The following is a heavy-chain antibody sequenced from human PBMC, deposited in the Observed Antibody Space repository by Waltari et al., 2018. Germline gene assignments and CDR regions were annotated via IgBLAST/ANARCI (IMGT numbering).Heavy chain of an antibody. CDR3: AMAGATLDYYYMDV. CDR2: IYSGGST. V-gene: IGHV3-23*03. J-gene: IGHJ6*03. Sequence: EVQLLESGGGLVQPGGSLRLSCAASGFTFSSYAMSWVRQAPGKGLEGVSVIYSGGSTYYADSVKGRFTISRDNSKNTLYLQMNSLRAEDTAVYYCAMAGATLDYYYMDVWGKGTTVTVSS. D-gene: IGHD5-12*01. CDR1: GFTFSSYA.